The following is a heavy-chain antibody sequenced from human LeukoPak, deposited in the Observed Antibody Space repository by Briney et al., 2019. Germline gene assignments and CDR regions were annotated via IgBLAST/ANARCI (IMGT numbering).Heavy chain of an antibody. V-gene: IGHV3-21*04. CDR2: ISSSSSYI. D-gene: IGHD2-15*01. CDR3: AKGLGSFCGGGTCYLDY. CDR1: GFTFSSYS. Sequence: GGSLRLSCAASGFTFSSYSMSWVRQAPGKGLEWVPSISSSSSYIYYADSVKGRFTISRDNAKNSLYLQMNSLRAEDTAVYFCAKGLGSFCGGGTCYLDYWGQGTLVTVSS. J-gene: IGHJ4*02.